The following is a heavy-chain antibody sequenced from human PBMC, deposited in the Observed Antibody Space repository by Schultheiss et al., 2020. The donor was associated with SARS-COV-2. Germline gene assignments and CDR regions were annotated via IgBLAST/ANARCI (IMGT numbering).Heavy chain of an antibody. J-gene: IGHJ4*02. V-gene: IGHV3-30*04. Sequence: GGSLKLSCAASGFIFSSYAMHWVRQAPGRGLEWMAVISYDGSNKYYADSVKGRFTISRDNSKNTLYLQMNSLRAADTAVYYCARDRIAVALDPGSFDYWGQGTLVTVSS. CDR2: ISYDGSNK. CDR3: ARDRIAVALDPGSFDY. CDR1: GFIFSSYA. D-gene: IGHD6-19*01.